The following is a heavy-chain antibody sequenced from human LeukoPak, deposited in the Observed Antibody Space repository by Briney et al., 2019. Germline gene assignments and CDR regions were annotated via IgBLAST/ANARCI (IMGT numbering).Heavy chain of an antibody. CDR2: IYYSGST. J-gene: IGHJ1*01. Sequence: TSETLSLTCTVSGGSISSHYWSWIRQPPGKGLEWIGYIYYSGSTNCNPSLKSRVTISVDTSKNQFSLKLSSVTAADTAVYYCASHALLGYCSSTSCYYAEYFQHWGQGTLVTVSS. V-gene: IGHV4-59*11. CDR3: ASHALLGYCSSTSCYYAEYFQH. D-gene: IGHD2-2*01. CDR1: GGSISSHY.